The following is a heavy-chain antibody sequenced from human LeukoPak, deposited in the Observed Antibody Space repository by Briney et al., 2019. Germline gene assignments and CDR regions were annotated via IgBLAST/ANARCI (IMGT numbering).Heavy chain of an antibody. Sequence: GGSLRLSCAASGFTFSSNGMHWVRQAPGKGLEWVAVISYDGSNKHYADSVKGRFTISRDNSKNSLYLQMNSLRAEDTALYYCAKAYSYGYEYYFDYWGQGTLVTVSS. V-gene: IGHV3-30*18. J-gene: IGHJ4*02. CDR1: GFTFSSNG. CDR2: ISYDGSNK. D-gene: IGHD5-18*01. CDR3: AKAYSYGYEYYFDY.